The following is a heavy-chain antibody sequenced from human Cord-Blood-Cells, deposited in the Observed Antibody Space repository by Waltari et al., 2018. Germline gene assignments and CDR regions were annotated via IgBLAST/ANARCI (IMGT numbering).Heavy chain of an antibody. V-gene: IGHV4-34*01. CDR2: INQSGSN. Sequence: QVQLQQWGAGLLKPSETLSLTCAVYGGSFSGYYWSWIRQPPGKGLEWIGEINQSGSNDSNPSLKSRVTISVDTSKNQFSRKLSSVTAADTAVYYCARHGDRRGSYYFQHWGQGTLVTVSS. J-gene: IGHJ1*01. CDR3: ARHGDRRGSYYFQH. D-gene: IGHD1-26*01. CDR1: GGSFSGYY.